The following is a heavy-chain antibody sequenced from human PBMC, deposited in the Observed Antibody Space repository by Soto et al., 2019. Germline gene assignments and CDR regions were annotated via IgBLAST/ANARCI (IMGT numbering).Heavy chain of an antibody. CDR1: DGSVNSGNYY. Sequence: QVQLQESGPGLVKPSETLSLTCTVSDGSVNSGNYYWSWIRHPPGKGLEWIGHIYYIGSTNYNPSLTSRVTISVDTSKNQFSRKVSSVTAADTAVYFCAREEKQLSRYGGDFDYWGQGILVTVSS. CDR2: IYYIGST. CDR3: AREEKQLSRYGGDFDY. D-gene: IGHD3-16*01. V-gene: IGHV4-61*01. J-gene: IGHJ4*02.